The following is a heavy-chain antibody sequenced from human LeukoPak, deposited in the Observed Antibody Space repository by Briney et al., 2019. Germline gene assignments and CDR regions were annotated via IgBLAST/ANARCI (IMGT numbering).Heavy chain of an antibody. J-gene: IGHJ3*02. CDR1: GGSISSSSYY. D-gene: IGHD2-15*01. CDR2: IYYSGST. V-gene: IGHV4-39*01. Sequence: PSETLSLTCTVSGGSISSSSYYWGWTRQPPGKGLEWIGSIYYSGSTYYNPSLKSRVTISVDTSKNQFSLKLSSVTAADTAVYYCARHLPTGCSGGSCYDNDAFDIWGQGTMVTVSS. CDR3: ARHLPTGCSGGSCYDNDAFDI.